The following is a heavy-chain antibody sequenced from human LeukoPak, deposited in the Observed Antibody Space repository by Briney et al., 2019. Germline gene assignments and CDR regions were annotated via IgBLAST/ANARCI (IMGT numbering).Heavy chain of an antibody. CDR3: ARGDSGWYWDY. CDR2: IYYSGST. J-gene: IGHJ4*02. D-gene: IGHD6-19*01. CDR1: GGSMNTYY. V-gene: IGHV4-59*01. Sequence: SETLSLTCTVSGGSMNTYYWSWIRQPPGKGLEWIGYIYYSGSTNYNPSLKSRVTISVDTSKKQFSLKLSSVTAADTAVYYCARGDSGWYWDYWGQGTLVTVSS.